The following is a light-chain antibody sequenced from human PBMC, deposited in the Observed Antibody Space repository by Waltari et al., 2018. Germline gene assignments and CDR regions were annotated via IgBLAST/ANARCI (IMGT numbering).Light chain of an antibody. CDR2: QDT. V-gene: IGLV3-1*01. CDR1: NLGQGY. Sequence: SYELTQPPSVSVSPGQTASITCSGDNLGQGYSSWYQQKPGQSPVLVIFQDTKRPSGIPERFSGSNSGNTATLTISETQAMDEADYYCQTWDSSSFYVFGTGTTVTVL. J-gene: IGLJ1*01. CDR3: QTWDSSSFYV.